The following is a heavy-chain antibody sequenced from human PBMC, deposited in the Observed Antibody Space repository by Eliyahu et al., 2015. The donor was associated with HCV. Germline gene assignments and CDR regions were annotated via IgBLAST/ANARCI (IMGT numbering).Heavy chain of an antibody. CDR3: ARDLKLGKNYYYYYMDV. J-gene: IGHJ6*03. Sequence: QVQLQESGPGLVKPSQTLSLTCTVXGGSIXSGGYYWXXIRXHPGKGLEWIGYIYYSGSTYYNPSLKSRVTISVDTSKNQFSLKLSSVTAADTAVYYCARDLKLGKNYYYYYMDVWGKGTTVTVSS. D-gene: IGHD7-27*01. V-gene: IGHV4-31*03. CDR1: GGSIXSGGYY. CDR2: IYYSGST.